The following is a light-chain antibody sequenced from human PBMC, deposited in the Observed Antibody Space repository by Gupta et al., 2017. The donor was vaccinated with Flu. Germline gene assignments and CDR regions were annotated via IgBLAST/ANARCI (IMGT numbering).Light chain of an antibody. CDR2: GAC. Sequence: IQMTHSPSSLSASLGNRVTITCRESQRIRNDLAWYQQKPWKAPKQLIYGACRGKSGVASRFSGSGCGTEFTLTISSPQPEDFVIYYCHQQRSFPSTFGQGTKVEIK. CDR3: HQQRSFPST. CDR1: QRIRND. J-gene: IGKJ1*01. V-gene: IGKV1-17*01.